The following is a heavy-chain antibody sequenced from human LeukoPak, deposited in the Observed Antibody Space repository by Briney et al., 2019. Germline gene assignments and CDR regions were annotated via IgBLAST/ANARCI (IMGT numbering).Heavy chain of an antibody. CDR3: ARGGVYYYGMDV. Sequence: SETLSLTCTVSGGSISSGDYYWSWIRQPPGKGLEWIGYIYYSGSTYYNPSLKSRVTISVDTSKNQFSLKLSSVTAADTAVYYCARGGVYYYGMDVWGQGTTVTVSS. CDR1: GGSISSGDYY. V-gene: IGHV4-30-4*01. CDR2: IYYSGST. D-gene: IGHD3-10*01. J-gene: IGHJ6*02.